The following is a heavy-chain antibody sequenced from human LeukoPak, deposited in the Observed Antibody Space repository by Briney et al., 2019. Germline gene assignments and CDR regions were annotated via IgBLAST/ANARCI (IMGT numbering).Heavy chain of an antibody. Sequence: SSETLSLTCTVSGGSISRSSYYWGWIRQPPGKGLEWIGTIYYSGSTYYNPSLKSRVTISVDTSKNQFSLKLNSVTAADTAVYYCAMTEKVGAFDYWGQGTLVTVSS. CDR2: IYYSGST. CDR3: AMTEKVGAFDY. V-gene: IGHV4-39*01. D-gene: IGHD1-26*01. CDR1: GGSISRSSYY. J-gene: IGHJ4*02.